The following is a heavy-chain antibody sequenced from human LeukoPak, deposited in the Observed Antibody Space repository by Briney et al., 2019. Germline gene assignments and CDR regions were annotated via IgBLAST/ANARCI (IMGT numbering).Heavy chain of an antibody. CDR1: GYTFTGYY. J-gene: IGHJ6*03. CDR2: INPNSGGT. Sequence: ASVKVSCKASGYTFTGYYIHWVRQAPGQGLEWIGWINPNSGGTNYAQKFQGRVTMTRDTSISTAYMELSRLRSDDTAVYYCARELSLTMVRGEDYYYYYMDVWGKGTTVTVSS. V-gene: IGHV1-2*02. CDR3: ARELSLTMVRGEDYYYYYMDV. D-gene: IGHD3-10*01.